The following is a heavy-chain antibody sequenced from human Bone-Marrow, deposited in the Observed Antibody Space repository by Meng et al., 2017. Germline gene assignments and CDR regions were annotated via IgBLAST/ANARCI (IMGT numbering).Heavy chain of an antibody. J-gene: IGHJ4*02. CDR1: GYTFTSYA. D-gene: IGHD3-10*01. V-gene: IGHV1-3*02. Sequence: ASVHVSCKASGYTFTSYAMHWVRQAPGQRLEWMGWSNAGNGNTKYSQEFRGRVTITRDTSASTAYMELSSLRSEDTAVYYCAREVRGPTRNDYWGQGTLVTVSS. CDR2: SNAGNGNT. CDR3: AREVRGPTRNDY.